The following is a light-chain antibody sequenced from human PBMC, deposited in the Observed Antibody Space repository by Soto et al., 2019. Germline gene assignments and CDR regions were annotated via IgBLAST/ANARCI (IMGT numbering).Light chain of an antibody. V-gene: IGKV3-15*01. CDR1: QDVSSN. J-gene: IGKJ4*01. CDR2: GAS. CDR3: QQYIRWPLT. Sequence: EMVVTQSPATLCVSPGERATLSCRASQDVSSNLAWYQQKPGQAPSLLIYGASTRATGTPARFSGSGSGTEFTLTISSLQSEDYAVYFCQQYIRWPLTFGGGTKVDIK.